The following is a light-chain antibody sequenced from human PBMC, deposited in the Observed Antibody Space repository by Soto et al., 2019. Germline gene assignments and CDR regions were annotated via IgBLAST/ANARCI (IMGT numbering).Light chain of an antibody. CDR3: QQYNNWPPIT. J-gene: IGKJ5*01. Sequence: EIVMTQSPANLSASPGERATLSCRTSQSVSSDLAWYQQKPGQAPRLLIYGVSTRASGVSARFSGSGSGTEFTLTSSSLQSEDAAVYYCQQYNNWPPITFGQGTRLEIK. CDR2: GVS. CDR1: QSVSSD. V-gene: IGKV3-15*01.